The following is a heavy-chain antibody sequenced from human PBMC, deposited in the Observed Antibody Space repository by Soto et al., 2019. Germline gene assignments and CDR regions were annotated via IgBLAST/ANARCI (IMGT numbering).Heavy chain of an antibody. D-gene: IGHD5-12*01. Sequence: GGSLRLSCAASGFTFSSYSMNWVRQAPGKGLEWVSSISSSSSYIYYADSVKGRFTISRDNAKNSLYLQMNSLRAEDTAVYYCATYIVATTGVNWGQGTLVTVSS. CDR3: ATYIVATTGVN. V-gene: IGHV3-21*01. CDR2: ISSSSSYI. J-gene: IGHJ4*02. CDR1: GFTFSSYS.